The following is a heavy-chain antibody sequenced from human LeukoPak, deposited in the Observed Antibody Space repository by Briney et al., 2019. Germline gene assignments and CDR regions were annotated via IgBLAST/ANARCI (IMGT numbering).Heavy chain of an antibody. J-gene: IGHJ4*02. V-gene: IGHV1-69*13. CDR3: ARAGGWYKFFDY. Sequence: SVKVSCKASGGTFSSYAISWVRQAPGQGLGWMGGIIPIFGTANYAQKFQGRVTITADESTSTAYMELSSLRSEDTAAYYCARAGGWYKFFDYWGQGTLVTVSS. CDR2: IIPIFGTA. D-gene: IGHD6-19*01. CDR1: GGTFSSYA.